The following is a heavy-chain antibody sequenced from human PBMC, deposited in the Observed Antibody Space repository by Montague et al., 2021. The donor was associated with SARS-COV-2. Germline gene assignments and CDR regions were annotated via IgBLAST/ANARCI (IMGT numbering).Heavy chain of an antibody. Sequence: SETLSLTCAVSGASVTSINWWSWVRQPPGRGLRWIAEIHHTGITNYNPSLRSRVFILLNTSKSQFSLTLNSVTAADTATYFYASHPVFQQLYSWGQGTLVTVSS. CDR1: GASVTSINW. V-gene: IGHV4-4*02. CDR2: IHHTGIT. D-gene: IGHD6-13*01. J-gene: IGHJ4*02. CDR3: ASHPVFQQLYS.